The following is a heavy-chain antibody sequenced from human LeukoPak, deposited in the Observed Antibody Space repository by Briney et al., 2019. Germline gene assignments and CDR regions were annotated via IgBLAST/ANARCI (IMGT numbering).Heavy chain of an antibody. CDR2: IKSKTDGGTT. CDR1: GFTFSNAW. J-gene: IGHJ4*02. V-gene: IGHV3-15*01. Sequence: GGSLRLSCAASGFTFSNAWMNWVRQAPGKGLEWVGRIKSKTDGGTTDYAAPVKGRFTISRDDSKNTLYLQMNSLKTEDTAVYYRTPTLGQWLVHLDYWGQGTLVTVSS. CDR3: TPTLGQWLVHLDY. D-gene: IGHD6-19*01.